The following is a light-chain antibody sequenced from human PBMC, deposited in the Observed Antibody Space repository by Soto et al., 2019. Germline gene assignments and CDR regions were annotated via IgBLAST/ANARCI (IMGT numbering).Light chain of an antibody. J-gene: IGKJ3*01. CDR3: QQYNNWPPST. CDR2: GAP. Sequence: EIVMTQSPATLSVSPGERATLSCRASQSVSSNLAWYQQKPGQAPRLLIYGAPTRATGIPARFSGSGSGTEFTLTISSLQSEDFAVYYCQQYNNWPPSTFGPGTKVDIK. V-gene: IGKV3-15*01. CDR1: QSVSSN.